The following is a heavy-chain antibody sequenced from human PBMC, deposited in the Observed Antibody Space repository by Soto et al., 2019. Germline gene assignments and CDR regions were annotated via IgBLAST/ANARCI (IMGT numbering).Heavy chain of an antibody. Sequence: LSLTCTVSGGSITSSSYYWGWIRQPPGKGLEWIGGIYYSGRSYYNPSLKSRVTMSVDTSKNQFSLTLNSVTAADAAVYYCARQRTTVVTQAYFDHWGQGTLVTVSS. D-gene: IGHD4-17*01. CDR3: ARQRTTVVTQAYFDH. V-gene: IGHV4-39*01. CDR2: IYYSGRS. CDR1: GGSITSSSYY. J-gene: IGHJ4*02.